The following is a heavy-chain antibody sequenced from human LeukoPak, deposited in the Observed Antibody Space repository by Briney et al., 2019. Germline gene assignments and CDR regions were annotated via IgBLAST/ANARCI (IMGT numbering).Heavy chain of an antibody. V-gene: IGHV5-51*01. CDR1: GYSFTSYW. CDR3: ARQGAPYYDILTGYYGVPNWFDP. J-gene: IGHJ5*02. D-gene: IGHD3-9*01. Sequence: GESLKISCKGSGYSFTSYWIGWVRQMPGKGLEWMGIIYPGDSDTRYSPSFQGQVTISADKSISTAYLQWSSLKASDTAVYYCARQGAPYYDILTGYYGVPNWFDPWGQGTLVTVSS. CDR2: IYPGDSDT.